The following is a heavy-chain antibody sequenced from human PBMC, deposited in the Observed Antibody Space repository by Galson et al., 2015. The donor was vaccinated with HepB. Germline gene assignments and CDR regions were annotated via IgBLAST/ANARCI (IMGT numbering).Heavy chain of an antibody. V-gene: IGHV1-2*02. J-gene: IGHJ2*01. CDR2: INPNSGGT. CDR3: ARLMGTGAINTHWYFDL. CDR1: GYTFTGYY. D-gene: IGHD7-27*01. Sequence: SVKVSCKASGYTFTGYYVHWVRQAPGQGLEWMGWINPNSGGTNYAQKFQGRVTMTRDTSISTAYMELSRLRSDDTAVYYCARLMGTGAINTHWYFDLWGRGTLVTVSS.